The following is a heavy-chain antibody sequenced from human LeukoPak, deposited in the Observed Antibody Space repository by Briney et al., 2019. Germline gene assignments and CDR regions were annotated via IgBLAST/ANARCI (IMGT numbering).Heavy chain of an antibody. V-gene: IGHV3-11*06. J-gene: IGHJ4*02. CDR2: ISSSSSYT. CDR1: GFTFSDYY. CDR3: ARDLLSGDCLDY. D-gene: IGHD2-21*02. Sequence: GGSLRLSCAASGFTFSDYYMRWIRQAPGQGLEWVSYISSSSSYTNYADSVKGRFTISRDNAKNSLYLQMNSLRAEDTAVYYCARDLLSGDCLDYWGQGTLVTVSS.